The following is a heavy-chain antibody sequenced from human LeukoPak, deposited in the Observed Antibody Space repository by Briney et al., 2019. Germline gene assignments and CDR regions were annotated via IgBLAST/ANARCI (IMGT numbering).Heavy chain of an antibody. CDR2: IYHSGTT. CDR1: GGSISSYY. Sequence: SEILSLTCTVSGGSISSYYWSWIRQPPGKGLEWIGYIYHSGTTNYNPSLKSRVTISVDTSKSQFPLKLSSVTAADTAIYYCARNIVGPRQVDYWGQGTLVTVSS. V-gene: IGHV4-59*01. CDR3: ARNIVGPRQVDY. J-gene: IGHJ4*02. D-gene: IGHD1-26*01.